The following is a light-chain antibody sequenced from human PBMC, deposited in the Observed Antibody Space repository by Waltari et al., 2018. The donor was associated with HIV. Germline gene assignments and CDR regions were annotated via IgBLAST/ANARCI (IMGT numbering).Light chain of an antibody. V-gene: IGKV3-15*01. CDR3: QQYNNWPPFT. CDR1: QSVSSH. J-gene: IGKJ2*01. CDR2: RAS. Sequence: ELVMTQSPATLSVSPEERTTFSCRASQSVSSHLAWYQQKPGQAPRLFIYRASTMATGIPARFSGSGSGTEFTLTISSLQSEDFAVYYCQQYNNWPPFTFGQGTRLQIK.